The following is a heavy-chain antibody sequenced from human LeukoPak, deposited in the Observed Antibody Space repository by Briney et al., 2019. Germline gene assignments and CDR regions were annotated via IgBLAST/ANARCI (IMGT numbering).Heavy chain of an antibody. Sequence: GGSLRLSCAASGFTFSSHSMSWVRQPPGEGLEWVAAISPSGDSTTYRDSVKGQFTISRDNSRNRLYLQMNTLTVEDTAIYYSAGRLLTGGVTDFFDFWGQGALVTVSS. CDR3: AGRLLTGGVTDFFDF. CDR1: GFTFSSHS. CDR2: ISPSGDST. D-gene: IGHD2-21*02. V-gene: IGHV3-23*01. J-gene: IGHJ4*02.